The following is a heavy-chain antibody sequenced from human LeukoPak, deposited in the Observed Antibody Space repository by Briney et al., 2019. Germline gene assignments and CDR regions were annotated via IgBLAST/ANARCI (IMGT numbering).Heavy chain of an antibody. CDR1: GFTFSSYA. D-gene: IGHD1-26*01. Sequence: GRSLRLTCAASGFTFSSYAMHWVRQAPGKGLEWVALISYDGSNKYYADSVKGRFTVSRDTSKNSLYLQMSSLTAADTAVYYCAKDRSIGTYYTFDHWGQGTLVTVSS. J-gene: IGHJ4*02. V-gene: IGHV3-30*04. CDR2: ISYDGSNK. CDR3: AKDRSIGTYYTFDH.